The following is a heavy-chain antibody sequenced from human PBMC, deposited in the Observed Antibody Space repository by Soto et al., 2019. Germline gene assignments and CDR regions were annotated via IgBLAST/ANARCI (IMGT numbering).Heavy chain of an antibody. CDR2: IYYSGST. V-gene: IGHV4-59*01. CDR3: ARDLTIFGVGFDP. D-gene: IGHD3-3*01. CDR1: GGSISSYY. J-gene: IGHJ5*02. Sequence: SETLSLTCTVSGGSISSYYWSWIRQPPGKGLEWIGYIYYSGSTNYNPSLKSRVTISVDTSKNQFSLKLSSVTAADTAVYYCARDLTIFGVGFDPWGQGTLVTVSS.